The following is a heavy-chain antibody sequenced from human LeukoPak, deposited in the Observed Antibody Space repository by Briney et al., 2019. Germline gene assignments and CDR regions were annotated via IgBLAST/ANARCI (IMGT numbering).Heavy chain of an antibody. J-gene: IGHJ4*02. CDR2: IYHSGST. V-gene: IGHV4-30-2*01. CDR3: ARSSGYPNYYFDY. D-gene: IGHD3-22*01. CDR1: GGSISSGGYS. Sequence: SETLSLTCAVSGGSISSGGYSWSWIRQPPGKGLEWIGYIYHSGSTYYNPSLKSRVTISVDRSKNQFSLKLSSVTAADTAVYYCARSSGYPNYYFDYWGEGTLVTVSS.